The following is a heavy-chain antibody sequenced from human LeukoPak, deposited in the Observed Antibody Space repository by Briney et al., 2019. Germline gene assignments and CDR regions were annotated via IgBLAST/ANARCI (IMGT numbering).Heavy chain of an antibody. D-gene: IGHD3-22*01. J-gene: IGHJ4*02. CDR1: GYTFTGYY. V-gene: IGHV1-2*02. CDR3: ARDFTWASYYDSSGYQPFDY. Sequence: GASVKVSRKASGYTFTGYYMHSVRQAPGQGLEWMGWINPNSGGTNYAQKFQGRVTMTRDTSISTAYMELSRLRSDDTAVYYCARDFTWASYYDSSGYQPFDYWGQGTLVTVSS. CDR2: INPNSGGT.